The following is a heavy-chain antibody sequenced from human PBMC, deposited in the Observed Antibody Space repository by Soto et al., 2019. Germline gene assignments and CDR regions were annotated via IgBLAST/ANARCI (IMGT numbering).Heavy chain of an antibody. CDR3: ARGKSGVITFGGVIGDDAFDI. V-gene: IGHV1-2*04. D-gene: IGHD3-16*02. CDR1: GYTFTGYY. CDR2: INPNSGGT. Sequence: ASVKVSCKASGYTFTGYYMHWVRQAPGQGLEWMGWINPNSGGTNYAQKFQGWVTMTRDTSISPAYMELSRLRSDDTAVYYCARGKSGVITFGGVIGDDAFDIWGQGTMVTVSS. J-gene: IGHJ3*02.